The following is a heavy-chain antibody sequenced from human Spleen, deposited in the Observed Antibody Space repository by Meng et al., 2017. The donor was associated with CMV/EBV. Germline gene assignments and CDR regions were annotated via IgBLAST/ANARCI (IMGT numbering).Heavy chain of an antibody. CDR3: AKSAQRITIFGVPPGFDP. V-gene: IGHV3-30*02. Sequence: GESLKISCAASGFTFTNSGMHWVRQAPGKGLEWVAFIPYDGSNQYYADSVEGRFTISRDNSKNTLYLQMNSLRAEDTAVYCCAKSAQRITIFGVPPGFDPWGQGTLVTVSS. CDR1: GFTFTNSG. D-gene: IGHD3-3*01. CDR2: IPYDGSNQ. J-gene: IGHJ5*02.